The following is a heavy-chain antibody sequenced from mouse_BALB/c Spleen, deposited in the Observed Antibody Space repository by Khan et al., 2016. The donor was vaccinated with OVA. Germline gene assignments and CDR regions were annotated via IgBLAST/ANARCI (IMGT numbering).Heavy chain of an antibody. CDR3: ARGRAY. D-gene: IGHD3-3*01. J-gene: IGHJ3*01. V-gene: IGHV3-2*02. Sequence: EVELVESGPGLVKPSQSLSLTCTVTGYSVTSDYAWNWIRQFPGNKLSWMGYIHYSGSTSYTPSLKSRISITRDTSKNQSFLQLSSVTTEDTATYYCARGRAYWGQGTLVTVSA. CDR2: IHYSGST. CDR1: GYSVTSDYA.